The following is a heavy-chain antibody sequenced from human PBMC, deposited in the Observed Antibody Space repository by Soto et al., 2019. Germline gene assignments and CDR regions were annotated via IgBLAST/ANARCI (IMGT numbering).Heavy chain of an antibody. CDR2: IIPIFDIT. D-gene: IGHD3-22*01. Sequence: QVQLVQSGAEVKKPGSSVKVSCKASGGTFRSYSISWVRQAPGQGLEWMGGIIPIFDITNYAQKFQGRVTITADESTSTAYMELSSLGSDDTAVYYCARPVEGGYSANHHYYCALDVWGQGITITVTS. CDR1: GGTFRSYS. J-gene: IGHJ6*01. CDR3: ARPVEGGYSANHHYYCALDV. V-gene: IGHV1-69*01.